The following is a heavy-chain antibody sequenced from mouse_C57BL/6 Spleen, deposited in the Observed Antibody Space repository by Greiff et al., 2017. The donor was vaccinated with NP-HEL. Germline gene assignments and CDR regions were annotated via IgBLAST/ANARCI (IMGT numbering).Heavy chain of an antibody. J-gene: IGHJ3*01. V-gene: IGHV5-17*01. CDR2: ISSGSSTI. CDR1: GFTFSDYG. Sequence: EVQRVESGGGLVKPGGSLKLSCAASGFTFSDYGMHWVRQAPEKGLEWVAYISSGSSTIYYADTVKGRFTISRDNAKNTLFLQMTSLRSEDTAMYYCARGLGQAWFAYWGQGTLVTVSA. CDR3: ARGLGQAWFAY. D-gene: IGHD6-1*01.